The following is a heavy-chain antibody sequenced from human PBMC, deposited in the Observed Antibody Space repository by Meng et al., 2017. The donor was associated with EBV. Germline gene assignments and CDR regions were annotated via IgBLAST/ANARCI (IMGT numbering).Heavy chain of an antibody. CDR1: VYTFTSYG. Sequence: QMGTIGVAEKKAGASLNVSCKTSVYTFTSYGIRWVRQAPGQGLEWMGWISAYNGNTNYAQKLQGRVTMTTDTSTSTAYMELRSLRSDDTAVYYCARGLDYFDYWGQGTLVTVSS. V-gene: IGHV1-18*01. CDR3: ARGLDYFDY. J-gene: IGHJ4*02. CDR2: ISAYNGNT.